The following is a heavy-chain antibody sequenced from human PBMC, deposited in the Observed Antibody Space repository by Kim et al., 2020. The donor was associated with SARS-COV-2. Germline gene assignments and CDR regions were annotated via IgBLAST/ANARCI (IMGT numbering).Heavy chain of an antibody. J-gene: IGHJ5*02. CDR3: AKDPSDYGDYVFENWFDP. Sequence: KGRFTISRDNSKNSLYLQMNSLRTEDTALYYCAKDPSDYGDYVFENWFDPWGQGTLVTVSS. V-gene: IGHV3-43*01. D-gene: IGHD4-17*01.